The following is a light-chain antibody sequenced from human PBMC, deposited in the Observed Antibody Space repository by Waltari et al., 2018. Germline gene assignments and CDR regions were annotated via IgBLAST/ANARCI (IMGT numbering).Light chain of an antibody. J-gene: IGLJ3*02. Sequence: QSVLTQPPSVSGAPGQRVTISCTESSSNIGAHYEAHRYRQLPGTAPKLPIYGNNNRPSGVPDRFSGSRSGTSASLAITGLQAEDEADYYCQSYDSGLSGWVFGGGTKLTVL. CDR3: QSYDSGLSGWV. CDR1: SSNIGAHYE. V-gene: IGLV1-40*01. CDR2: GNN.